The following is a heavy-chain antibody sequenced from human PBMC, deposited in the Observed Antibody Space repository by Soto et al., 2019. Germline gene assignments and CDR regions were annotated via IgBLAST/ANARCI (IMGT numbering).Heavy chain of an antibody. D-gene: IGHD3-16*02. CDR1: GVPVSSDY. V-gene: IGHV4-59*02. Sequence: AALSLTCPFSGVPVSSDYLSWVRPSPGKGMEWIADLDYSGRTNYNPSLRSRVTMSVDASKTQFSMKLRSVTAADTAVYYCARGVRRGSTWGSQGGIISRMDGWGQGTTVTVSS. CDR2: LDYSGRT. J-gene: IGHJ6*02. CDR3: ARGVRRGSTWGSQGGIISRMDG.